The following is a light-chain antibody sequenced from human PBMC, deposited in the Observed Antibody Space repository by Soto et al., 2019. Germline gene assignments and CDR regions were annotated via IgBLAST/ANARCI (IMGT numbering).Light chain of an antibody. CDR2: YVS. V-gene: IGKV1-39*01. CDR3: QQSYDLPRT. Sequence: DIQMTQSPSSLSASVGDRVTISCRTNQSLSKYINWYQQKPGTAPKPLIYYVSSLQGGVPSRFSGSGSATDFALTISNLQLENFATYYCQQSYDLPRTFSQGTKLEIK. CDR1: QSLSKY. J-gene: IGKJ2*01.